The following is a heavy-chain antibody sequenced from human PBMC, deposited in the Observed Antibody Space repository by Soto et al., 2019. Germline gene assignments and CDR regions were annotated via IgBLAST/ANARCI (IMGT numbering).Heavy chain of an antibody. D-gene: IGHD5-12*01. V-gene: IGHV4-30-2*01. J-gene: IGHJ4*02. CDR1: GGSISSGGYS. CDR3: AAGGGLPRYY. CDR2: IYHSGST. Sequence: QLQLQESGSGLVKPSQTLSLTCAVSGGSISSGGYSWSWIRQPPGKGLEWIGYIYHSGSTYYNPSIKRRVPTAVDRSKNQFSLKLSSVTAADTAVYYCAAGGGLPRYYWGQGTLVTVST.